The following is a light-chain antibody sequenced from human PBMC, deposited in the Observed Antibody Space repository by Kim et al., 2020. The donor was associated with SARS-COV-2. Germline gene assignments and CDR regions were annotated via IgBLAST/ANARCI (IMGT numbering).Light chain of an antibody. J-gene: IGKJ2*01. CDR1: RSIGNH. V-gene: IGKV1-39*01. Sequence: DIQMTQSPSSLSASVGDRVTITCRASRSIGNHLNWYQQRPGKAPNLLIFGASNLQSGVSSRFSGSDSGTDFTLIIRNLQPEDSATYYCQQSDITPYTFGQGTKLEI. CDR2: GAS. CDR3: QQSDITPYT.